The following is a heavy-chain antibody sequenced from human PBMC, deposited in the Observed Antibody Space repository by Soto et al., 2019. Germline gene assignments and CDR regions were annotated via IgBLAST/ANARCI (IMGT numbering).Heavy chain of an antibody. CDR1: GGSFSGYY. CDR3: ARAHSSTFDY. CDR2: INHSGST. V-gene: IGHV4-34*01. D-gene: IGHD6-13*01. J-gene: IGHJ4*02. Sequence: PSETLSLTCAVYGGSFSGYYWSWIRQPPGKGLEWIGEINHSGSTNYNPSLKSRVTISVDTSKNQFSLKLSSVTAADTAVYYCARAHSSTFDYWDQGTLVTVSS.